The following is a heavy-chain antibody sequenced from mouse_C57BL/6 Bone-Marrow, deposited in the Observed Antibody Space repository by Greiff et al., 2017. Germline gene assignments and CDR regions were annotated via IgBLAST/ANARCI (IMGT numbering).Heavy chain of an antibody. J-gene: IGHJ3*01. V-gene: IGHV1-55*01. Sequence: VQLQQPGAELVKPGASVKMSCKASGYTFTSYWITWVKQRPGQGLEWIGDIYPGSGSTNYNEKFKSKATLTVDTSSSTAYMQLSSLTSEDSAVYYCAREGIYYYGSSWFADWGQGTLVTVSA. CDR2: IYPGSGST. CDR3: AREGIYYYGSSWFAD. D-gene: IGHD1-1*01. CDR1: GYTFTSYW.